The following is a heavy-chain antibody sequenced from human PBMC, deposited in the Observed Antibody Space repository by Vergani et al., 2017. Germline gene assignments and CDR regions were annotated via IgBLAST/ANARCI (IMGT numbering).Heavy chain of an antibody. CDR2: INPSGGIT. CDR3: ARGCGSTSCYKRGEDWFDP. J-gene: IGHJ5*02. V-gene: IGHV1-46*01. D-gene: IGHD2-2*02. CDR1: GYTFTSYY. Sequence: QVQLVQSGAEVKKPGASVKVSCQASGYTFTSYYIHWVRQAPGQGLEWMGIINPSGGITNYAQKFQGRVTMTRDTSTSTVFMELSSLRSEDTAVYYCARGCGSTSCYKRGEDWFDPWGQGTLVTVSS.